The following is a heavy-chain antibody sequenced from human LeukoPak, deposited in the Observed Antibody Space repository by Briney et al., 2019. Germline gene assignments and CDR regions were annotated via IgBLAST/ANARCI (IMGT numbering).Heavy chain of an antibody. V-gene: IGHV1-69*06. D-gene: IGHD3-16*02. CDR1: GGTFSSYA. CDR3: ARASYAYDYVWGSYRSNNWFDP. J-gene: IGHJ5*02. Sequence: SVKVSCKASGGTFSSYAISWVRQAPGQGLEWMGGIIPIFGTANYAQKFQGRVTITADKSTSTAYMELSSLRSEDTAVYYCARASYAYDYVWGSYRSNNWFDPWGQGTLVTVSS. CDR2: IIPIFGTA.